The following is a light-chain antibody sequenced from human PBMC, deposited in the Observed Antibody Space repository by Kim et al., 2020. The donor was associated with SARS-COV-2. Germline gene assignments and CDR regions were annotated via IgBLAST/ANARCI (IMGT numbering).Light chain of an antibody. V-gene: IGLV3-19*01. Sequence: SSELTQDPAVSVALGQTVRITCQGDSLRSYYATWYQQRPRQAPVLVIYGRNNRPSGIPDRFSGSSSGNTASLTISGAQAEDEADFYCQSRDSGGNVLFGVGTQLTVL. CDR1: SLRSYY. CDR2: GRN. CDR3: QSRDSGGNVL. J-gene: IGLJ2*01.